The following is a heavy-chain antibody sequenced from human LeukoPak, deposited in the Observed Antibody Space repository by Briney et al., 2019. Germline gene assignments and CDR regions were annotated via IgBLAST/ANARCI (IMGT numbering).Heavy chain of an antibody. V-gene: IGHV1-2*06. CDR2: INPNSGGT. D-gene: IGHD6-13*01. J-gene: IGHJ6*03. CDR1: GYTFTGYY. Sequence: GASLKVSCKASGYTFTGYYIHWVRQAPGQGLEWMRRINPNSGGTNYAQKFQGSVTMTMDTSISTAYMELSRLRSDDTAVYYCARSGIAAAGTPQGIYYYYYMDVWGKGTTVTVSS. CDR3: ARSGIAAAGTPQGIYYYYYMDV.